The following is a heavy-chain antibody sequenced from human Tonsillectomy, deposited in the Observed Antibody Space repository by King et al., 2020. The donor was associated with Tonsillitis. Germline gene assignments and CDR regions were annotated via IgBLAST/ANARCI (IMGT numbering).Heavy chain of an antibody. D-gene: IGHD6-19*01. CDR2: INTNTGNP. J-gene: IGHJ6*02. CDR1: GYTFTNYA. CDR3: ARGDSSGWSWKYYGKDV. V-gene: IGHV7-4-1*02. Sequence: QLVQSGSELKKPGASVKVSCKASGYTFTNYAMNWVRQAPGQGLEWMGWINTNTGNPMYAQGFTGRFVFSLDTSVSTAYLQISSLKADDTAVYYCARGDSSGWSWKYYGKDVWGQGTTVTVSS.